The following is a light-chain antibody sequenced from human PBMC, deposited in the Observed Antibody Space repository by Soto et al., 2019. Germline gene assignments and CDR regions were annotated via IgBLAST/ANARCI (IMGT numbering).Light chain of an antibody. CDR3: QQSYTTPYT. J-gene: IGKJ2*01. Sequence: DIQMTQSPSSLSASVGDRVTITCRASQSIRSSLNWYQHKPGIAPQLLIYAASTLQSGVPSRFSGSGSGTDFTLTITSLQPADFETYFCQQSYTTPYTFGQGTKVEI. CDR1: QSIRSS. CDR2: AAS. V-gene: IGKV1-39*01.